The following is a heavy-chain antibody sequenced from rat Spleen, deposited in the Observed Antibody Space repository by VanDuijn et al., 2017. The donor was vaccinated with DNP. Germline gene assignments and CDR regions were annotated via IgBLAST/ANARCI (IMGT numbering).Heavy chain of an antibody. V-gene: IGHV5-7*01. Sequence: EVQLVESDGGLVQPGRSLKLSCAASGFTFSDYNMAWVRQAPKKGLEWVATISYDGSSTYYRDSVKGRFTISRDNAKSTLYLQMNSLRSEDTATYYCAKGYGYKFDYWGQGVMVTVSS. J-gene: IGHJ2*01. CDR2: ISYDGSST. CDR1: GFTFSDYN. D-gene: IGHD1-9*01. CDR3: AKGYGYKFDY.